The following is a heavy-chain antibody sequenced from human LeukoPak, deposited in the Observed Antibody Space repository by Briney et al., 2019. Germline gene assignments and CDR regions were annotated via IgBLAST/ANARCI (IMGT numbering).Heavy chain of an antibody. D-gene: IGHD5-18*01. CDR2: IYYSGST. CDR3: ARLYSYGFGDLDY. V-gene: IGHV4-59*01. Sequence: SETLSLTCTVSGGSISSYYWSWIRQPPGKGLEWIGYIYYSGSTNYNPSLKSRVTISVDTSKDQFSLKLSSVTAADTAVYYCARLYSYGFGDLDYWGQGTLVTVSS. CDR1: GGSISSYY. J-gene: IGHJ4*02.